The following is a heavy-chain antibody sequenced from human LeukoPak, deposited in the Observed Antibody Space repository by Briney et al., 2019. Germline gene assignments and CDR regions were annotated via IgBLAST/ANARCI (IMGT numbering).Heavy chain of an antibody. CDR3: TSFELGTTIPFDY. D-gene: IGHD7-27*01. Sequence: GGSLRLSCAASGFTFSNAWMSWVRQAPGKGLEWVGRIKSKTDGGTTDYAAPVKGRFTVSRDDSKNTLYLQMNGLKTEDTAVYYCTSFELGTTIPFDYWGQGTLVTVSS. V-gene: IGHV3-15*01. CDR1: GFTFSNAW. J-gene: IGHJ4*02. CDR2: IKSKTDGGTT.